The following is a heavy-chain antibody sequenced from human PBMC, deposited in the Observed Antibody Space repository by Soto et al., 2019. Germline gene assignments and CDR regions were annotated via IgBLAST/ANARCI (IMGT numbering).Heavy chain of an antibody. CDR1: GYTFKSCG. CDR3: ARNPPPPYFDFWAGYGEQYSDYFLDV. Sequence: ASVKVSCKASGYTFKSCGSSWVRQAPGQGLEWMGWISAYNGNTNYAQKLQGRVTMTTDTSTSTAYMELRSLRSDDTAVYYCARNPPPPYFDFWAGYGEQYSDYFLDVLVNGTTVTVSS. V-gene: IGHV1-18*01. J-gene: IGHJ6*03. CDR2: ISAYNGNT. D-gene: IGHD3-3*01.